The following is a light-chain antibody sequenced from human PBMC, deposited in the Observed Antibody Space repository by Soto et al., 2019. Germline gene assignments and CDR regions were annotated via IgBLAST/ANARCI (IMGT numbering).Light chain of an antibody. CDR2: GAS. CDR1: QSVTSY. J-gene: IGKJ1*01. Sequence: EVVMTQSPATLSVSVGERATLSCRTSQSVTSYLAWYQQKPGQAPRLLIYGASTRATGIPARFSGSGSGTEFTLTISTLHSEDSAVYYCQQYNNGWTFGQGTKVEMK. CDR3: QQYNNGWT. V-gene: IGKV3-15*01.